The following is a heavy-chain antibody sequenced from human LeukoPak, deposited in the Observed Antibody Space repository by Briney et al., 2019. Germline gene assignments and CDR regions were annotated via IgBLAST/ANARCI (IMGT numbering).Heavy chain of an antibody. V-gene: IGHV1-58*01. Sequence: GTSVKVSCKASGFTLIKSAVQWVRQARGQRLEWVGWIIVGSGQTRYAQKFQERVTKTRDMSTSTAFLELSSLRSEDSAVYYCAAGDTLVRGVIIPCAPWGQGTLVTVSS. D-gene: IGHD3-10*01. J-gene: IGHJ5*02. CDR3: AAGDTLVRGVIIPCAP. CDR1: GFTLIKSA. CDR2: IIVGSGQT.